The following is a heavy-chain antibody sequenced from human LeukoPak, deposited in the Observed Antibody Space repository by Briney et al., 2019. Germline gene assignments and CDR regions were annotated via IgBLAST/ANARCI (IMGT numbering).Heavy chain of an antibody. CDR2: IYYSEST. CDR3: ARQRCLGSSCHFDY. CDR1: VGSIRNYY. V-gene: IGHV4-59*08. D-gene: IGHD6-13*01. Sequence: SETLSLTCTVSVGSIRNYYWSWMRQPPGKGLEWIGYIYYSESTNNNFSLKSRVTISLDTSKNQFSLKLSSVTAADTAVYYCARQRCLGSSCHFDYWGQGTLVTVSS. J-gene: IGHJ4*02.